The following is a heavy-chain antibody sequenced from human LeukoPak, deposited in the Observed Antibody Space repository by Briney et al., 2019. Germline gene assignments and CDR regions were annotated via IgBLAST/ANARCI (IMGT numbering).Heavy chain of an antibody. D-gene: IGHD6-19*01. CDR3: ARDREAVADYYFDY. V-gene: IGHV3-7*01. Sequence: GGSLRLSCAASGFTFSSYWMGWVRQAPGKGLEWVANIKQDESEKYYVDSVKGRYTISRDNAKNSLYLQMNSLRAEDTAVYYCARDREAVADYYFDYWGQGTLVTVSS. J-gene: IGHJ4*02. CDR1: GFTFSSYW. CDR2: IKQDESEK.